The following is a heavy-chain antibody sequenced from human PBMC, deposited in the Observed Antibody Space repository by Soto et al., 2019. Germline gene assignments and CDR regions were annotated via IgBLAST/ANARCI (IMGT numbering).Heavy chain of an antibody. CDR2: IGPKNGDT. Sequence: QVQLVQSGAEVKKPGSSVKVSCKASGYTFTGHYIHWVRQAPGQGFEWVGEIGPKNGDTRYAQKFQGRVAMTKDSSITTVYMELSNLSPDDTAVYYCGRGRSGELVVFYWGQGTLVTVHS. J-gene: IGHJ4*02. CDR1: GYTFTGHY. CDR3: GRGRSGELVVFY. V-gene: IGHV1-2*02. D-gene: IGHD1-7*01.